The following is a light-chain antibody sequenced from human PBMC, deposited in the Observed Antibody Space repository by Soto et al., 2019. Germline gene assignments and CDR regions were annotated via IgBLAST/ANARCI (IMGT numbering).Light chain of an antibody. CDR2: LGS. CDR1: QSLLHSNGYNY. CDR3: MQALQTPRT. J-gene: IGKJ4*01. V-gene: IGKV2-28*01. Sequence: DIVMPQSPLSLPVTPGEPASISCRSSQSLLHSNGYNYLDWNLHKPWQSPQLLIYLGSNRASGVHDRFSGSGSGTDFTLKSSRVEAEDVGVYYGMQALQTPRTFGGGTKVEIK.